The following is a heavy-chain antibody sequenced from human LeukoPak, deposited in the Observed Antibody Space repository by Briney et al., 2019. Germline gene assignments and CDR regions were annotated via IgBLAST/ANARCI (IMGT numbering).Heavy chain of an antibody. CDR2: INHSGST. J-gene: IGHJ6*02. D-gene: IGHD3-10*01. V-gene: IGHV4-34*01. CDR1: GGSFSGYY. CDR3: ARGPFQGYYGSGSYESKNYYYGMDV. Sequence: PSETLSLTCAVYGGSFSGYYWSWIRQPPGKGLEWIGEINHSGSTNYNPSLKSRVTISVDTSKNQFSPKLSSVTAADTAVYYCARGPFQGYYGSGSYESKNYYYGMDVWGQGTTVTVSS.